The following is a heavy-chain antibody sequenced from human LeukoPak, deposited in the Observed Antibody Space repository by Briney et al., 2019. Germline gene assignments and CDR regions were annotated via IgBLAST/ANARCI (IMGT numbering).Heavy chain of an antibody. CDR2: INPSGVST. CDR1: GYTFTSYY. Sequence: ASVKVSCKASGYTFTSYYMHWVRQAPGQGLEWMGIINPSGVSTSYAQKFQGRVTMTRDISTSTVYMELSSLRSEDTAVYYCARDSGGRSSSPYYYFDLWGRGTLVTVSS. D-gene: IGHD6-13*01. J-gene: IGHJ2*01. V-gene: IGHV1-46*01. CDR3: ARDSGGRSSSPYYYFDL.